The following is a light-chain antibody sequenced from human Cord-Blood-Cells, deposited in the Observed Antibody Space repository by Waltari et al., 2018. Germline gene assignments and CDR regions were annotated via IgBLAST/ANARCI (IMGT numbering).Light chain of an antibody. J-gene: IGLJ2*01. CDR3: QSADSSGTVV. Sequence: SYELTQPPSVSVSPGQTARITCPGDALPKQYAYWYQQKPGQAPVLGIYKDSERPSGIPERFSGSSSGTTVTLTISGVQAEDEADYYCQSADSSGTVVFGGGTKLTVL. CDR1: ALPKQY. V-gene: IGLV3-25*02. CDR2: KDS.